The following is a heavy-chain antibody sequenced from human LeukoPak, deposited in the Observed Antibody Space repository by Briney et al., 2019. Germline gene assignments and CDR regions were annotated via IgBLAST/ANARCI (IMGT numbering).Heavy chain of an antibody. J-gene: IGHJ4*02. CDR3: ARLGRALPLDY. V-gene: IGHV4-39*01. CDR1: GGSISSSSYY. Sequence: SETLSLTCTVSGGSISSSSYYWGWIRQPPGKGLEWIGSIYYSGSTYYNPSLKSRVTISVDTSKNQFSLKLSSVTAADTAVYYCARLGRALPLDYWGQGTLVTVSS. CDR2: IYYSGST. D-gene: IGHD2-15*01.